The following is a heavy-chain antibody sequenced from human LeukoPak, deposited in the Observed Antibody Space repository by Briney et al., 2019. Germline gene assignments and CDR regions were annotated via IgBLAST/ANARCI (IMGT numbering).Heavy chain of an antibody. D-gene: IGHD6-13*01. CDR1: GYTFAGYY. Sequence: ASVKVSCKASGYTFAGYYMHWLRQAPGQGLEWMGWINPNSGGTNYAQKFQGRVTMTRDTSISTAYMELSRLRSDDTAVYYCARGYIAVAGCRYWGQGTLVTVSS. J-gene: IGHJ4*02. CDR3: ARGYIAVAGCRY. CDR2: INPNSGGT. V-gene: IGHV1-2*02.